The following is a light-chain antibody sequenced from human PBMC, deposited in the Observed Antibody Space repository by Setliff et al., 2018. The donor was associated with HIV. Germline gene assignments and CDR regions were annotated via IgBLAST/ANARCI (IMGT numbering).Light chain of an antibody. V-gene: IGLV2-11*01. J-gene: IGLJ2*01. CDR3: CSSAGSFTWV. Sequence: QSALTQPRSVSGSPGQSVTISCTGTSSDIGAYDFDSWCQQRPGKAPRFIIYYVSERPSGVPDRFSGSKSGNTASLTISGLQSEDEADYYCCSSAGSFTWVFGGGTKVTVL. CDR1: SSDIGAYDF. CDR2: YVS.